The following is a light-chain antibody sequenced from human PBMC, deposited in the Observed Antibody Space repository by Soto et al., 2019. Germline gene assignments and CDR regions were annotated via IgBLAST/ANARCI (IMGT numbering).Light chain of an antibody. CDR2: GAS. CDR3: QQFGSSPRT. J-gene: IGKJ1*01. CDR1: QCVSSTY. Sequence: VLTQSPGTLSLSPGERATLSCRASQCVSSTYLAWYQQKPGQAPRLLIYGASSRATGIPDRFSGSGSGTDFTLTISRLEPEDFAVYYCQQFGSSPRTFGQGTKVEI. V-gene: IGKV3-20*01.